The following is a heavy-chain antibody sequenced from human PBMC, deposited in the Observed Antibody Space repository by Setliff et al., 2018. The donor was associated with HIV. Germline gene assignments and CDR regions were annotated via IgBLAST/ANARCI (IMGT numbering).Heavy chain of an antibody. Sequence: GASVKVSCKASGGSFSNYGISWVRQARGQGLEWMGGIIPIFGTQNYAQKFKGRLTITADESTSTVYMALSSLRSEDTAVYYCARAYCSTTSCSTSYHYYYMDVWGKGTTVTVSS. V-gene: IGHV1-69*13. D-gene: IGHD2-2*01. CDR1: GGSFSNYG. CDR3: ARAYCSTTSCSTSYHYYYMDV. CDR2: IIPIFGTQ. J-gene: IGHJ6*03.